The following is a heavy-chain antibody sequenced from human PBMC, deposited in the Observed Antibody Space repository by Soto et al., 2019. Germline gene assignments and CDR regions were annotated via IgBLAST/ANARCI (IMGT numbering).Heavy chain of an antibody. D-gene: IGHD3-10*01. Sequence: SETLSLTCTVSGGSVSSGSYYWGWIRQPPGKGLEWIGSIYYSGSTYYNPSLKSRVTISVDTSKNQFSLKLSSVTAADTAVYYCASLGSFYGSGNYYYYGIDVWGQGTTVTVSS. CDR2: IYYSGST. J-gene: IGHJ6*02. CDR1: GGSVSSGSYY. CDR3: ASLGSFYGSGNYYYYGIDV. V-gene: IGHV4-39*01.